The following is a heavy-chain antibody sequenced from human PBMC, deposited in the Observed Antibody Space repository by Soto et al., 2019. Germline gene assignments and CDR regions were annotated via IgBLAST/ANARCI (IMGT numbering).Heavy chain of an antibody. CDR1: GGTFSSDS. Sequence: QAQLVQSGAEVKKPGSSVKVSCKASGGTFSSDSFSWVRQAPGQRLEWMGGIIPMFDTPIYAQKFQDRVTITADESTCTAYMRLSSLRSGDTAVYYCARSGGLDRDFNYWGQGSLVTVSS. J-gene: IGHJ4*02. CDR2: IIPMFDTP. V-gene: IGHV1-69*12. CDR3: ARSGGLDRDFNY. D-gene: IGHD2-15*01.